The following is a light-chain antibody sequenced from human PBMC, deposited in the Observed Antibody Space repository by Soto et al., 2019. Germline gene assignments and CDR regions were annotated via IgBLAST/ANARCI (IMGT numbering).Light chain of an antibody. CDR1: QSVSST. J-gene: IGKJ2*01. CDR3: QPDTNWPAVR. V-gene: IGKV3D-15*01. Sequence: IVVTQSQSTLSVSLGERATLSCRASQSVSSTLAWYQQRPGQAPRLLIYGASTRATGIPARFSGSESGTELTLTLRRLQSDGLAVCFCQPDTNWPAVRFG. CDR2: GAS.